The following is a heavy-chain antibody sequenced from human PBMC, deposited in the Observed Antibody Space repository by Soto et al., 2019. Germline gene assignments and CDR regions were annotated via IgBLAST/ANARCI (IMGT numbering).Heavy chain of an antibody. CDR3: ARGLYDSSGYYYGLIRYFDY. CDR1: GGTFSSYA. Sequence: SVKVSCKASGGTFSSYAISWVRQAPGQGLEWMGGIIPIFGTANYAQKFQGRVTITADESTSTAYMELSSLRSEDTAVYYCARGLYDSSGYYYGLIRYFDYWGQGTLVNVS. CDR2: IIPIFGTA. D-gene: IGHD3-22*01. V-gene: IGHV1-69*13. J-gene: IGHJ4*02.